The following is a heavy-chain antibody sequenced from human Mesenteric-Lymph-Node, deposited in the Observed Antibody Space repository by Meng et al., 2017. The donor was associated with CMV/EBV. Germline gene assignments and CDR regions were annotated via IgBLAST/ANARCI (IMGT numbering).Heavy chain of an antibody. CDR3: ARRRLLATAENWFDP. Sequence: SGFSLSTSGVGVGWIRQPPGKALEWLALIYWDDDKRYSPSLKSRLTITKDTSRNQVVLTMTNMGPVDTATYYCARRRLLATAENWFDPWGQGTLVTAPQ. V-gene: IGHV2-5*02. J-gene: IGHJ5*02. CDR1: GFSLSTSGVG. D-gene: IGHD6-25*01. CDR2: IYWDDDK.